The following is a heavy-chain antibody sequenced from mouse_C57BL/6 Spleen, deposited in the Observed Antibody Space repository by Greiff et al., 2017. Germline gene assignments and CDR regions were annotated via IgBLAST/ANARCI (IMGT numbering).Heavy chain of an antibody. CDR3: TRTTTVVAPYAMDY. V-gene: IGHV1-15*01. CDR2: IDPETGGT. CDR1: GYTFTDYE. J-gene: IGHJ4*01. D-gene: IGHD1-1*01. Sequence: VQLQQSGAELVRPGASVTLSCKASGYTFTDYEMHWVKQTPVHGLEWIGAIDPETGGTAYNQKFKGKAILTADKSSSTAYMELRSLTSEDSAVYYCTRTTTVVAPYAMDYWGQGTSVTVSS.